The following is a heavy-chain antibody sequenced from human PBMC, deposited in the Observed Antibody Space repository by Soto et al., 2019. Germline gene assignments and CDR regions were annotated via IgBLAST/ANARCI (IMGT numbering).Heavy chain of an antibody. D-gene: IGHD3-3*01. CDR3: ATEKGGYDFWSGQGLIGAFDI. CDR2: ISYDGSNK. Sequence: GVSLRLSCVPSGFTFSSYAMHWVRQAPGKGLEWVAVISYDGSNKYYAYSVKGRFTISRYNSKNTLYLQMNRLRAEDTAVYYCATEKGGYDFWSGQGLIGAFDIWGQGTMVTVSS. V-gene: IGHV3-30-3*01. CDR1: GFTFSSYA. J-gene: IGHJ3*02.